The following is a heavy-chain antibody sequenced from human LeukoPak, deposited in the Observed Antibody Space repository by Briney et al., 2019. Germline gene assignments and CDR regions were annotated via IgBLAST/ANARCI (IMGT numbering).Heavy chain of an antibody. CDR2: ISSSSSYI. CDR1: GFTFSSYS. D-gene: IGHD2-15*01. CDR3: ARGPLGYCSGGSCLYFDY. J-gene: IGHJ4*02. Sequence: PGGSLRLSCAASGFTFSSYSMNWVRQAPGKGLEWVSSISSSSSYIYYADSVKGRFTISRDNAKNSLYLQMNSLRAEDTAVYYCARGPLGYCSGGSCLYFDYWGQGTLVTVSS. V-gene: IGHV3-21*01.